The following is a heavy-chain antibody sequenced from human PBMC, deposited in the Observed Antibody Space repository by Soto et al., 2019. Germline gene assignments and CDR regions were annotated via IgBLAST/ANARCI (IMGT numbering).Heavy chain of an antibody. CDR1: GYSFTSYW. D-gene: IGHD5-18*01. J-gene: IGHJ6*02. CDR3: ARGCGSYGPCRYGMDV. CDR2: IYPGDSDT. Sequence: GESLKISCKGSGYSFTSYWIGWVRQMPGKGLEWMGIIYPGDSDTTYSPSFQGQVTISADKSTSTAYLQWSSLKASDTAMYYCARGCGSYGPCRYGMDVWGQGTTVTVSS. V-gene: IGHV5-51*01.